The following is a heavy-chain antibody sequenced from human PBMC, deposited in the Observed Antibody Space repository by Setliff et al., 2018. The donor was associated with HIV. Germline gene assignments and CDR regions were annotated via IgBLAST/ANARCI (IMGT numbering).Heavy chain of an antibody. J-gene: IGHJ6*03. CDR1: GDSISSSIYY. CDR3: ARLGDNSDWRSNYFFYYMDV. V-gene: IGHV4-39*01. CDR2: IYYTGSP. D-gene: IGHD3-22*01. Sequence: NPSETLSLTCTVSGDSISSSIYYWGWVRQPPGKGLEWIGGIYYTGSPFYNPSLKSRLTMSVDTSKDQFSLSLISMTAADSAVYYCARLGDNSDWRSNYFFYYMDVWGKGVTVTVSS.